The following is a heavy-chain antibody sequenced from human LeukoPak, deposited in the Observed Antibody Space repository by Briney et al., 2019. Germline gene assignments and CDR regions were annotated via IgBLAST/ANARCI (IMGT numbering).Heavy chain of an antibody. CDR1: GDNYNSYN. Sequence: ASVKVSCKASGDNYNSYNFHWVRQAPGQGLEWMGVINPSGGSTTYAQKFQGTLTMTGDTSTRLVYMELSSLTSEDTAVYYCASQWGREPYFDDWGQGTLVTVSP. J-gene: IGHJ4*02. CDR2: INPSGGST. CDR3: ASQWGREPYFDD. D-gene: IGHD2-8*01. V-gene: IGHV1-46*02.